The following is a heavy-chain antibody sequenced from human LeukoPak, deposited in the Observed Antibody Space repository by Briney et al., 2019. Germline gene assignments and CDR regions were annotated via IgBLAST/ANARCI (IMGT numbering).Heavy chain of an antibody. Sequence: PGGSLTLSRAASGFTFSSYEMNWVRQAPGKGLEWVSYISSSGSTIYYAGSVKGRFTISRDNAKNSLYLQMNSLRAEDTAVYYCARDHWNHIRGSFDIWGQGTMVTVSS. CDR2: ISSSGSTI. J-gene: IGHJ3*02. D-gene: IGHD1-1*01. CDR3: ARDHWNHIRGSFDI. V-gene: IGHV3-48*03. CDR1: GFTFSSYE.